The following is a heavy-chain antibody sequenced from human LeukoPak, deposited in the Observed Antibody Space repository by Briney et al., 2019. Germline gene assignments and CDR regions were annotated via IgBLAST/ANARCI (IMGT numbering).Heavy chain of an antibody. D-gene: IGHD3-22*01. CDR3: ARVGGYYDTASGIFDY. V-gene: IGHV3-7*01. CDR2: LKEDGTEE. Sequence: PGGPLRLSCAASGFAFSSFSMSWVRQAPGKGLEWVANLKEDGTEEEYLDSVKGRFTIFRDNAKNSLDLQMNSLRAEDTAVYYCARVGGYYDTASGIFDYWGQGTLVTVSS. J-gene: IGHJ4*02. CDR1: GFAFSSFS.